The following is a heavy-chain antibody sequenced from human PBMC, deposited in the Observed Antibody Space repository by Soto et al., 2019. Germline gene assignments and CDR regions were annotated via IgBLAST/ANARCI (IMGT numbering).Heavy chain of an antibody. CDR2: IWYDGSNK. V-gene: IGHV3-33*01. CDR1: GFTFSSYG. J-gene: IGHJ6*03. Sequence: GGSLRLSCAASGFTFSSYGMHWVRQAPGKGLEWVAVIWYDGSNKYYADSVKGRFTISRDNSKNTLYLQMNSLRAEDTAVYYCARERELAPTRALRGYYYYYYYMDVWGKGTTVTVSS. D-gene: IGHD1-26*01. CDR3: ARERELAPTRALRGYYYYYYYMDV.